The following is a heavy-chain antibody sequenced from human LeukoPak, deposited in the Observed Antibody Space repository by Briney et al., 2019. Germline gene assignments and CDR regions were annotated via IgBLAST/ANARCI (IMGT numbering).Heavy chain of an antibody. CDR1: GFTFSNCG. Sequence: PGRSLRLSCAASGFTFSNCGMHWVRQAPGKGLEWVADIWYDGSNKYYADSVKGRFTISRDNSKNTLYLQMNSLRAEDTAVYYCARDRLRGYSGYDPWYVFDYWGQGTLVTVSS. CDR3: ARDRLRGYSGYDPWYVFDY. CDR2: IWYDGSNK. J-gene: IGHJ4*02. D-gene: IGHD5-12*01. V-gene: IGHV3-33*01.